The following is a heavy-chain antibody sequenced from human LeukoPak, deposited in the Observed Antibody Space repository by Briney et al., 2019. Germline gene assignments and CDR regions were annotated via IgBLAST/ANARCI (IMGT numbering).Heavy chain of an antibody. Sequence: GASVKVSCKASGYTFTGYYIHWVRQAPGQGLEWMGWINPHTGGSYFARKFQGRVTMTRDTSISTAYMELSGLRSDDTALYYCTRRDLLEKYGDLSSEYWGQGTLVTVSS. CDR2: INPHTGGS. CDR1: GYTFTGYY. V-gene: IGHV1-2*02. D-gene: IGHD2-21*02. J-gene: IGHJ4*02. CDR3: TRRDLLEKYGDLSSEY.